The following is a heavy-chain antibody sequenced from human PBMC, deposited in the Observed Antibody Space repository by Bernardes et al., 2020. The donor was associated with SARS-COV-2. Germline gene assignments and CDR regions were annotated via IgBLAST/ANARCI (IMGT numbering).Heavy chain of an antibody. D-gene: IGHD3-22*01. V-gene: IGHV4-59*08. CDR1: GGSISSYY. CDR2: IYYSGST. Sequence: SETLSLTCTVSGGSISSYYWSWIRQPPGKGLEWIGYIYYSGSTNYNPSLQSRVTISVDTSKNQFSLKLSSVTAADTAVYYCARLYYYDSSGYPSYYYYGMDVWGQGTTVTVSS. J-gene: IGHJ6*02. CDR3: ARLYYYDSSGYPSYYYYGMDV.